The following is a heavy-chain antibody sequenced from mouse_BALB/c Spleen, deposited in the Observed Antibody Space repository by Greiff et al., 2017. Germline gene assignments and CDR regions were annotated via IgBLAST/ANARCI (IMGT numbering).Heavy chain of an antibody. V-gene: IGHV1-69*02. Sequence: VQLQQPGAELVKPGASVKLSCKASGYTFTSYWMHWVKQRPGQGLEWIGEIDPSDSYTNYNQKFKGKATLTVDKSSSTAYMQLSSLTSEDSAVYYCASRYYGYSFAYWGQGTLVTVSA. CDR3: ASRYYGYSFAY. J-gene: IGHJ3*01. D-gene: IGHD1-2*01. CDR2: IDPSDSYT. CDR1: GYTFTSYW.